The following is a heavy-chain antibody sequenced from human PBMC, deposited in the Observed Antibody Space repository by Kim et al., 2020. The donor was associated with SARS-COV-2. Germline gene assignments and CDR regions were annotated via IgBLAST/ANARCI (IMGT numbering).Heavy chain of an antibody. D-gene: IGHD2-21*01. V-gene: IGHV4-39*01. CDR3: ARHQKGVDPIPGIVDY. CDR1: GDSINSGSYF. CDR2: IPYRGNT. J-gene: IGHJ4*02. Sequence: SETLSLTCTVSGDSINSGSYFWGWIRQPPGKRLEWIGSIPYRGNTYYHPPLKSRVTISVDASKNQFSLKLSSVAAADTAVYYCARHQKGVDPIPGIVDYWGQGTLVTDSS.